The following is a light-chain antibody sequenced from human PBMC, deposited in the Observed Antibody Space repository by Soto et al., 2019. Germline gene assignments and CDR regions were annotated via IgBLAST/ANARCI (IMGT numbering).Light chain of an antibody. CDR2: AAS. Sequence: EIKLTQSPSALSASEEDRVTIPCRASQSISSYLNWYQQKPGKAPKLLIYAASSLKSGVPSRCSGSGSGTDFNLTTSRLETEDFATYYCQQSDSTPQTFGQGTKIDI. CDR3: QQSDSTPQT. V-gene: IGKV1-39*01. CDR1: QSISSY. J-gene: IGKJ1*01.